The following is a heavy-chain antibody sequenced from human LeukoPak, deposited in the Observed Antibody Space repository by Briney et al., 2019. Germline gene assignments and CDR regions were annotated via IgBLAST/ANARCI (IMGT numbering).Heavy chain of an antibody. D-gene: IGHD2-2*01. J-gene: IGHJ3*01. Sequence: GASVKVSCKASGYTFTSYGISWVRQAPGQGLEWMGWISAYNGNTNYAQKLQGRVTMTTDTSTSTAYMELRSLRSDDTAVYYCARDYVYCTSTSCYEGHTFDVWGQGTMVTASS. V-gene: IGHV1-18*01. CDR1: GYTFTSYG. CDR2: ISAYNGNT. CDR3: ARDYVYCTSTSCYEGHTFDV.